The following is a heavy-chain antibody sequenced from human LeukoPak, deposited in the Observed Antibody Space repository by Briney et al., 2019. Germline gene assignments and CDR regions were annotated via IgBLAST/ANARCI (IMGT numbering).Heavy chain of an antibody. D-gene: IGHD3-10*01. V-gene: IGHV3-48*04. J-gene: IGHJ5*01. Sequence: GGSLRLSCAASGFTFRSFWMSWVRQAPGKGLEWLSYILHNSATIYYANSVKGRFTISRDNAKNSLYLQMNSLRAEDTAVYYCARAYYYGSGSYPDSWGQGTLVTVSS. CDR1: GFTFRSFW. CDR2: ILHNSATI. CDR3: ARAYYYGSGSYPDS.